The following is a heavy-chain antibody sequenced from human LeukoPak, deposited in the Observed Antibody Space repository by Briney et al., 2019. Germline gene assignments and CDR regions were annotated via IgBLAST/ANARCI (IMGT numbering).Heavy chain of an antibody. J-gene: IGHJ6*03. V-gene: IGHV4-34*01. CDR3: ARGSLYDFWSGYHQNYYYYMDV. Sequence: SETLSLTWAVYGGSFSGYYWSWIRQPPGKGLEWIGEINHSGSTNYNPSLKSRVTISVDKSKIQFSLKLSSVTAADTAVYYCARGSLYDFWSGYHQNYYYYMDVWGKGTTVTVSS. D-gene: IGHD3-3*01. CDR2: INHSGST. CDR1: GGSFSGYY.